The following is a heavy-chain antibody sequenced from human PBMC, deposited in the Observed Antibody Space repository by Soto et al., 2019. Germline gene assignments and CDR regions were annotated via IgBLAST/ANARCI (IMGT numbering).Heavy chain of an antibody. CDR1: GYTFTSYN. J-gene: IGHJ5*02. V-gene: IGHV1-18*01. CDR3: ARGVGSGSYYNQYNWFDP. D-gene: IGHD3-10*01. Sequence: ASVKVSCKASGYTFTSYNIHWVRQAPGQRLEWMGWISADNGNTRYAQKLQGRVTMTTDTSTSTAYMELRSLRSDDTAVYYCARGVGSGSYYNQYNWFDPWGQGTLVTVSS. CDR2: ISADNGNT.